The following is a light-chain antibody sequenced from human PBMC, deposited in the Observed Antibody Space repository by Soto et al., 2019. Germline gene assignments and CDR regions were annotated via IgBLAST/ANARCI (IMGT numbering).Light chain of an antibody. CDR2: GTS. CDR3: QQYNSWPLT. V-gene: IGKV3-20*01. Sequence: ELVFTQSQSTLSLSARETATLSCGASQSVSSSYLAWYQQKPGQAPRLLIYGTSRRATGIPDRFSGSGSGTDFTLTISSLQSEDFAVYNCQQYNSWPLTFGGGTKVDI. J-gene: IGKJ4*01. CDR1: QSVSSSY.